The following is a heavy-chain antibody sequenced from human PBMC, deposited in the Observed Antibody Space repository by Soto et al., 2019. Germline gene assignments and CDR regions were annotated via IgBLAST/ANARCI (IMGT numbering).Heavy chain of an antibody. CDR1: GISLTNSGVG. J-gene: IGHJ6*02. V-gene: IGHV2-5*02. Sequence: QITLTESGPTLVKPTQTLTLTCTFSGISLTNSGVGVSWIRQPPGKALEWLAVIYWDDAKHFSPSQKSRLTITKDTSKNQVVLTMTNMDSVDTATYFCAQMALDLYGMDVWGQGTTVIVSS. CDR2: IYWDDAK. CDR3: AQMALDLYGMDV.